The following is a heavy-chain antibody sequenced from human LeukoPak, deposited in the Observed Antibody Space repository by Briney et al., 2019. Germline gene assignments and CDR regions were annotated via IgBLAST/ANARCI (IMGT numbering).Heavy chain of an antibody. D-gene: IGHD3-22*01. Sequence: PGGSLRLSCAASGFTFSSYSMNWVRQAPGKGLECVSSISSSSSYMYYADSVKGRFTISRDNAKNSLYLQMNSLRAEDTAVYYCARDTAKLGYYYDSSGARGYWGQGTLVTVSS. CDR1: GFTFSSYS. J-gene: IGHJ4*02. V-gene: IGHV3-21*01. CDR3: ARDTAKLGYYYDSSGARGY. CDR2: ISSSSSYM.